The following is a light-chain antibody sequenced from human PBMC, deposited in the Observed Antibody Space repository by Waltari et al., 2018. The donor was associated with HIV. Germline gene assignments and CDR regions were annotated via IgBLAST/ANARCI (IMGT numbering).Light chain of an antibody. CDR1: IRDIGSHNL. CDR3: CSYAGGRVFVL. CDR2: EVG. V-gene: IGLV2-23*02. Sequence: QSALTQPASVSGPPGQPITISCPGTIRDIGSHNLASRYQQYPGRAPKLIIFEVGKRPSWVSDRFSGSKSGNRASLTVAGLKVEDEADYYCCSYAGGRVFVLFGGGTRLAV. J-gene: IGLJ2*01.